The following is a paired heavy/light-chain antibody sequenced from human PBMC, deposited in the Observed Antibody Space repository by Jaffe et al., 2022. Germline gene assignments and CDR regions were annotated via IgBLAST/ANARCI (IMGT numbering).Heavy chain of an antibody. D-gene: IGHD3-10*01. CDR1: GFTFGTYV. J-gene: IGHJ4*02. V-gene: IGHV3-23*01. CDR2: ISGSGATT. CDR3: AKGKGGSGNYFDY. Sequence: EVQLLESGGGLVQPGGSLRLSCAASGFTFGTYVMSWVRQAPGKGLEWVSTISGSGATTYYADSVKGRFTISRDNSKNTLYLQMNSLRAEDTAVYYCAKGKGGSGNYFDYWGQGTLVTVSS.
Light chain of an antibody. CDR3: QQRSNWPPTT. CDR1: QSVSSY. CDR2: DAS. V-gene: IGKV3-11*01. J-gene: IGKJ5*01. Sequence: EIVLTQSPATLSLSPGERATLSCRASQSVSSYLAWYQQKPGQAPRLLIYDASNRATGIPARFSGSGSGTDFTLTISSLEPEDFAVYYCQQRSNWPPTTFGQGTRLEIK.